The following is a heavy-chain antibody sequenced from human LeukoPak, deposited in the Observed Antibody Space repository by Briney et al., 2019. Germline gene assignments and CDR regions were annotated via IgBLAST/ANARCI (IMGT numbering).Heavy chain of an antibody. D-gene: IGHD1-20*01. CDR2: ISSDSSSFK. V-gene: IGHV3-21*04. CDR3: ARGTNWSPLDFDY. Sequence: PGGSLRLPCEASGFTFSTFHFHWVRQAPGKGLEWVSSISSDSSSFKYYAHSVQGRFTISRDNAQNSLYLQMNSLRAEDTAVYYCARGTNWSPLDFDYWGQGSLVTVSS. J-gene: IGHJ4*02. CDR1: GFTFSTFH.